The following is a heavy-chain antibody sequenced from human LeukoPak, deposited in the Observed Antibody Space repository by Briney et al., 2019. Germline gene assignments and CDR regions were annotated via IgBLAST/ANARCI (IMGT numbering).Heavy chain of an antibody. CDR1: GYTFTDYY. V-gene: IGHV1-2*02. D-gene: IGHD6-19*01. CDR3: ARLGLAGDFEY. J-gene: IGHJ4*02. Sequence: ASVKVSCKASGYTFTDYYIHCVRQAPGQGLEWMGWINPNTGGTNYAQKFQGRVTMTRGTSISTAYMELGSLRSDDTAVYYCARLGLAGDFEYWGQGTLVTVSS. CDR2: INPNTGGT.